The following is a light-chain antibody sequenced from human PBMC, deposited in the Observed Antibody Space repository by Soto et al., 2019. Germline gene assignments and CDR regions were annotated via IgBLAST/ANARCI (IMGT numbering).Light chain of an antibody. V-gene: IGKV3-20*01. CDR1: TSVPTNN. CDR3: QQYAGSVWT. Sequence: IVLTQSPGTLSSAPGERTTLSCRASTSVPTNNSAWYQPRPAQAPRLLIYGPSLRAPAIPDRFSGSASRTDFTLTIRRLEPQDLAVYYCQQYAGSVWTFAQGTKVDI. J-gene: IGKJ1*01. CDR2: GPS.